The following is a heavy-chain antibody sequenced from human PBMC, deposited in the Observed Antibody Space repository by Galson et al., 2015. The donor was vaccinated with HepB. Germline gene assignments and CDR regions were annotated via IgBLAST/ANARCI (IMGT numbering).Heavy chain of an antibody. CDR2: IYYSGNT. J-gene: IGHJ4*02. D-gene: IGHD6-19*01. Sequence: TLSLTCTVSGGSISTYYWTWIRQVPGKGLEWIGYIYYSGNTNLNPSLKSRVTISIDTSKNQFSLKLSSVTAADTAVYYCARVGSGCFDYWGQGTLVTVSS. CDR1: GGSISTYY. CDR3: ARVGSGCFDY. V-gene: IGHV4-59*01.